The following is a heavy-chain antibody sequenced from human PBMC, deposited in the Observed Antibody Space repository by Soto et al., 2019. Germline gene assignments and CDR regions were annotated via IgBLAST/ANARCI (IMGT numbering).Heavy chain of an antibody. CDR2: TYYRSKWYN. J-gene: IGHJ6*02. V-gene: IGHV6-1*01. Sequence: PSQTLSLTCVISGDSVSSNSAAWNWIRQSPSRGLEWLGRTYYRSKWYNDYAVSVKSRITINPDTSKNQFSLQLNSVTPEDTAVYYCARGRYCTNGVCYRDYYYYGMDVWGQGTTVTVSS. CDR1: GDSVSSNSAA. D-gene: IGHD2-8*01. CDR3: ARGRYCTNGVCYRDYYYYGMDV.